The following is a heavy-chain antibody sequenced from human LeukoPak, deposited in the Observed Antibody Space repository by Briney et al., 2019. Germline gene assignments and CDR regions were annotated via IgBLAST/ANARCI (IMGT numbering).Heavy chain of an antibody. D-gene: IGHD1-26*01. CDR2: IYYSGST. J-gene: IGHJ4*02. CDR3: ARHGPVGATGPLSY. CDR1: GGSISSYY. V-gene: IGHV4-39*01. Sequence: SETLSLTCTVSGGSISSYYWGWIRQPPGKGLEWIGSIYYSGSTYYNPSLKSRVTISVDTSKNQFSLKLSSVTAADTAVYYCARHGPVGATGPLSYWGQGTLVTVSS.